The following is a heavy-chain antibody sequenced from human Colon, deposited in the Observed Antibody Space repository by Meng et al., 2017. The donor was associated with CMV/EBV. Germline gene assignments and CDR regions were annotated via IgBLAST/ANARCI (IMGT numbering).Heavy chain of an antibody. CDR2: TYYIGSADIGT. CDR1: GVSMNGHY. V-gene: IGHV4-59*11. J-gene: IGHJ3*02. CDR3: ASLRSRNAFNI. Sequence: SETLSLTCTVSGVSMNGHYWSWIRQSPGKGLEWIGFTYYIGSADIGTRYSPSFESRVSISLDTSKNQFSLRLNSVTAADTAVYYCASLRSRNAFNIWGQGTMVTVSS.